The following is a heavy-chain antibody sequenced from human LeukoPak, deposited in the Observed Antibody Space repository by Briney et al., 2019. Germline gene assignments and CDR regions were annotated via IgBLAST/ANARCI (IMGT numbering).Heavy chain of an antibody. CDR1: GFTFSSYS. D-gene: IGHD4-23*01. J-gene: IGHJ3*02. Sequence: PGGSLRLSCAASGFTFSSYSMNWVRQAPGKGLEWVSYISSSSSTIYYADSVKGRFTISRDNAKNSLYLQMNSLRAEDTAVYYCARDGAHDYGGNDAFDIWGQGTMVTVSS. V-gene: IGHV3-48*04. CDR2: ISSSSSTI. CDR3: ARDGAHDYGGNDAFDI.